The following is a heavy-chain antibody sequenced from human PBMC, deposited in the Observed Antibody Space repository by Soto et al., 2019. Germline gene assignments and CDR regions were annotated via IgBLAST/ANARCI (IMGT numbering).Heavy chain of an antibody. Sequence: EVQLVESGGGLVKPGGSLRLSCAASGLTFSNAWMSWVRQAPGKGLEWVGRVKSKTDSETTNYAAPVRGRFTISRDDSENNLYLQMNSLKTEDTAVYYFTHNRGQSSLLFGSWGQGTLVTVSS. CDR1: GLTFSNAW. V-gene: IGHV3-15*01. D-gene: IGHD2-2*01. CDR2: VKSKTDSETT. CDR3: THNRGQSSLLFGS. J-gene: IGHJ5*02.